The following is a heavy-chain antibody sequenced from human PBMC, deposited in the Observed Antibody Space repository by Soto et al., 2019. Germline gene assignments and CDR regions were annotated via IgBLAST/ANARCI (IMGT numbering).Heavy chain of an antibody. D-gene: IGHD5-18*01. J-gene: IGHJ4*02. Sequence: QVQLVQSGGEVRKPGASVKVSCKASGYTFTRYGISWVRQAPGQGLEWKGWISGFNANTKEAQKFQDRVTMTMDTDTSTAHMELTRLRANDAAVYYCASASAYSTPWSFALWGQGTLVTVSS. V-gene: IGHV1-18*01. CDR3: ASASAYSTPWSFAL. CDR1: GYTFTRYG. CDR2: ISGFNANT.